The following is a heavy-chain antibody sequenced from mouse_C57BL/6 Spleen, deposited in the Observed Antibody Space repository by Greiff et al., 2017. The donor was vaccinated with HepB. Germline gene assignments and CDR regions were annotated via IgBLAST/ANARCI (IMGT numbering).Heavy chain of an antibody. Sequence: QVQLQQSGAELVRPGTSVKVSCKASGYSFTNYLIEWVKQRPGQGLAWIGVINPGSGGTNYNEKFKGKATLTADKSSSTAYMQLSSLTSEDSAVYFCARFPRGDYWGQGTTLTVSS. CDR3: ARFPRGDY. CDR1: GYSFTNYL. V-gene: IGHV1-54*01. CDR2: INPGSGGT. J-gene: IGHJ2*01.